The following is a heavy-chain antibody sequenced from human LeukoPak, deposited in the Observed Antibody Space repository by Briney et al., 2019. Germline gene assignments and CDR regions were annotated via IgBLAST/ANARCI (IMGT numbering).Heavy chain of an antibody. J-gene: IGHJ6*03. CDR3: ARDIAGVRLGYYYYYYMDV. D-gene: IGHD3-16*01. V-gene: IGHV4-61*01. CDR2: IYHSGST. CDR1: GGSISSSSYY. Sequence: PSETLSLTCTVSGGSISSSSYYWGWIRQPPGKGLEWIGYIYHSGSTNYNPSLKSRVTISVDTSKNQFSLKLSSVTAADTAVYYRARDIAGVRLGYYYYYYMDVWGKGTTVTVSS.